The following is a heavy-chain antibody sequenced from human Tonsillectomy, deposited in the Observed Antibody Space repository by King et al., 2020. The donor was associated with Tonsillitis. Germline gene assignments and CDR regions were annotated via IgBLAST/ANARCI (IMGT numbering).Heavy chain of an antibody. CDR3: AKDQEEGYCSSTSCFLSARGHYMDV. Sequence: VQLVGSGGGVVQPGRSLRLSCAASGFTFSSYGMHWVRQAPGKGLEWGAVISFDGRKKYYADSVKGRFTISRDNSKNTMYLKMNSLRAEDTAVYYCAKDQEEGYCSSTSCFLSARGHYMDVWGKGTTVTVSS. CDR1: GFTFSSYG. CDR2: ISFDGRKK. J-gene: IGHJ6*03. D-gene: IGHD2-2*01. V-gene: IGHV3-30*18.